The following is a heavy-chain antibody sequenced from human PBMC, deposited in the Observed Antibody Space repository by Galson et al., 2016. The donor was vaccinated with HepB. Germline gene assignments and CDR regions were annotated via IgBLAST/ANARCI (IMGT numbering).Heavy chain of an antibody. J-gene: IGHJ5*02. D-gene: IGHD2-8*02. Sequence: SETLSLTCAVSGGSINTINWWTWVRQSPGKGLEWIGEVSPTGSANYNPSLRRRLTMSIDWSKNQVSMTLTSVTASDTAVYYCAQNADCPGGTQCYMGWFDPWGQGTLVTVSS. CDR1: GGSINTINW. V-gene: IGHV4-4*02. CDR2: VSPTGSA. CDR3: AQNADCPGGTQCYMGWFDP.